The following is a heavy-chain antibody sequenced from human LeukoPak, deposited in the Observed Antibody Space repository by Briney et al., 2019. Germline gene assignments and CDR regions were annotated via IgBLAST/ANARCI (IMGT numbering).Heavy chain of an antibody. J-gene: IGHJ4*02. D-gene: IGHD5-24*01. CDR2: IKTDGTKK. Sequence: GGSLRLSCAASGFTFSNYWLSWVRQAPGKGLEWVANIKTDGTKKYYVDSVKGRFTISRDNAKNSLYLQMNSLRAEDTAFYYCAGDGIDGFIDYWGQGTLVTVSS. CDR3: AGDGIDGFIDY. V-gene: IGHV3-7*01. CDR1: GFTFSNYW.